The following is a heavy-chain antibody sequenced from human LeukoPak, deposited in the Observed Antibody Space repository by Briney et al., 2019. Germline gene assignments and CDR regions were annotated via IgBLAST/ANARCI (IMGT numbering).Heavy chain of an antibody. CDR1: GYSFTNYW. CDR2: IYPADSDT. J-gene: IGHJ4*02. Sequence: RGESLKISCKGSGYSFTNYWIGWVRQMPGKGLEWMGIIYPADSDTRYSPSFQGQVTISADKSISTAYLQWSSLKASDTAMYYCARRYDFWSGYYHFDYWGQGTLVTVSS. CDR3: ARRYDFWSGYYHFDY. V-gene: IGHV5-51*01. D-gene: IGHD3-3*01.